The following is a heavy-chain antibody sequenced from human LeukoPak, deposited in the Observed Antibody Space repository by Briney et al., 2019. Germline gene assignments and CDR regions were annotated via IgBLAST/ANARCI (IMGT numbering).Heavy chain of an antibody. CDR2: IWYDGSDA. Sequence: GGSLRLSCAASGFTFRSNGMHWVRQAPGRGLEWVTYIWYDGSDADYADPVKGRFTISRDNSKNTLYLQMNSLRAEDTAVYYCARYSSGHGFDGWGQGTLVTVSS. CDR3: ARYSSGHGFDG. V-gene: IGHV3-33*08. CDR1: GFTFRSNG. J-gene: IGHJ4*02. D-gene: IGHD2-21*01.